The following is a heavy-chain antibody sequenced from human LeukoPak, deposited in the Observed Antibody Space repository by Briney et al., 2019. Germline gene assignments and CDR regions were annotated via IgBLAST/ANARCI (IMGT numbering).Heavy chain of an antibody. V-gene: IGHV4-34*01. CDR2: INHSGST. J-gene: IGHJ5*02. CDR1: GGSFSGYY. D-gene: IGHD4-11*01. CDR3: SGYSNYDWFDP. Sequence: KPSETLSLTCAVYGGSFSGYYWSWIRQPPGKGLEWIGEINHSGSTNYNPPLKSRVTISVDTSKNQFSLKLSSVTAADTAVYYCSGYSNYDWFDPWGQGTLVTVSS.